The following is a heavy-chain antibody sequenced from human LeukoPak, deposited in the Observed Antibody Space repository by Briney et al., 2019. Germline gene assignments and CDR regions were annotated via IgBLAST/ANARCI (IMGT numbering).Heavy chain of an antibody. CDR3: ARELGYCSGGSCYLSHDAFDI. J-gene: IGHJ3*02. CDR1: GGSISSYY. D-gene: IGHD2-15*01. CDR2: IYYSGST. Sequence: SETLSLTCTVSGGSISSYYWSWIRQPPGKGLEWIGYIYYSGSTNYNPSLKSRVTISVDTSKNQFSLKLSSVTAADTAVYYCARELGYCSGGSCYLSHDAFDIWGRGTMVTVSS. V-gene: IGHV4-59*01.